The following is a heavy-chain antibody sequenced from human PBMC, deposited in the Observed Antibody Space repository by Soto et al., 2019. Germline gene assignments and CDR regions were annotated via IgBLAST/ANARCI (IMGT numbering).Heavy chain of an antibody. CDR1: GFTFSSYA. J-gene: IGHJ6*02. CDR2: IRSSGDRT. D-gene: IGHD1-1*01. V-gene: IGHV3-23*01. CDR3: AKQQGPGTPYYYAMDV. Sequence: GGSLRLSCAASGFTFSSYAMSWACQAPGKGLEWVSVIRSSGDRTYYADSVKGRFTISRDNSKNTLYMQMNSLRAEDTAVYYCAKQQGPGTPYYYAMDVWGQGTTVTVSS.